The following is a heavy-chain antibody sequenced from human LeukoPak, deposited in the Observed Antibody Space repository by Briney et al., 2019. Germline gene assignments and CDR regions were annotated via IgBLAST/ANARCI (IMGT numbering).Heavy chain of an antibody. Sequence: PGGTLTLSCSASGCTFSSYAMHWVRQAPGKGLEYVSAVSSNGGSTYYADSVKGRFTISRDNSKNTLYLQMSSLRAEDTAVYYCVKDGRPVVGGYDPNWFDPWGQGTLVIVSS. V-gene: IGHV3-64D*06. CDR3: VKDGRPVVGGYDPNWFDP. D-gene: IGHD5-12*01. CDR1: GCTFSSYA. J-gene: IGHJ5*02. CDR2: VSSNGGST.